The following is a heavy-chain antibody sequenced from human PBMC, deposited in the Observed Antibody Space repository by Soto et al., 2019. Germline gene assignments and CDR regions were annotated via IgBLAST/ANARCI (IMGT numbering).Heavy chain of an antibody. CDR2: IFSSGES. Sequence: GGSLRLSCAASGFTVSSTYMSWVRQAPGKGLEWVSIIFSSGESFYADSVKGRFTISRDSSDNTVYLQMNSLKAEDTAVYYCARGRARAAADDYWGQGTLVTVSS. V-gene: IGHV3-53*01. D-gene: IGHD6-13*01. CDR3: ARGRARAAADDY. CDR1: GFTVSSTY. J-gene: IGHJ4*02.